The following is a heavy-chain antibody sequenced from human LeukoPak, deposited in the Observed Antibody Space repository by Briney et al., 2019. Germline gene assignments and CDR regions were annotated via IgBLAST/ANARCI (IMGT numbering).Heavy chain of an antibody. CDR1: GFTFSTYG. J-gene: IGHJ4*02. CDR3: AKVRVGTAHFDY. Sequence: GRSLRLSCAASGFTFSTYGMHWVRQAPGKGLEWVVVISHDGSNNNYADSVKGRFTISRDNSKNTLYLQMNSLRPEDTAVYYCAKVRVGTAHFDYWGQGTLVTVSS. CDR2: ISHDGSNN. V-gene: IGHV3-30*18. D-gene: IGHD2-15*01.